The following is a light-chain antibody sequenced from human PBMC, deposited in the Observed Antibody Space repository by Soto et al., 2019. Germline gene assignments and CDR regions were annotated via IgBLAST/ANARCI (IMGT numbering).Light chain of an antibody. Sequence: DIQMTQFPSSLSTSVGDRVTITCRASQTVTNYLIWYQQKPGKAPNLLIYASYSLQSGVPSRFSGSGSGTDFTLTISSLQPEDFATYYCQQTYSAPYAFGQLIELEIK. CDR2: ASY. CDR3: QQTYSAPYA. J-gene: IGKJ2*01. V-gene: IGKV1-39*01. CDR1: QTVTNY.